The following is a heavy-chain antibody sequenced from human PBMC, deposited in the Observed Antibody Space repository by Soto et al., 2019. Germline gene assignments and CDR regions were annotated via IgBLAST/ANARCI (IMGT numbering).Heavy chain of an antibody. CDR1: GGSISSSSYY. D-gene: IGHD6-13*01. CDR2: IYYSGST. J-gene: IGHJ4*02. V-gene: IGHV4-39*01. Sequence: SETLSLTCTVSGGSISSSSYYWGWIRQPPGKGLEWIGSIYYSGSTYYNPSLKSRVTISVDTSKNQFSLKLSSVTAADTAVYYCARLLPPLAAAHSYYFDYWGQGTLVTVSS. CDR3: ARLLPPLAAAHSYYFDY.